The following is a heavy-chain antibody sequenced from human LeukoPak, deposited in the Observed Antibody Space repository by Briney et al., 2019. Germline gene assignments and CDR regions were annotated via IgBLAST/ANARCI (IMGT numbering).Heavy chain of an antibody. D-gene: IGHD3-16*01. CDR3: ARHYGP. J-gene: IGHJ5*02. CDR1: GGSISSGGYS. Sequence: SETLSLTCAVSGGSISSGGYSWTWLRQPPGKGLEWIGYIFHSGNTYYNPSLKSRVTISVDRSKNQFSLKLNSVTAADTAVYYCARHYGPWGQGTLVTVSS. CDR2: IFHSGNT. V-gene: IGHV4-30-2*01.